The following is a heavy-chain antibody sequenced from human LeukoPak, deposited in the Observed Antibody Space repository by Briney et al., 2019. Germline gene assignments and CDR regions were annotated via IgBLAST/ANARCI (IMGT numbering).Heavy chain of an antibody. CDR3: ARWRYCSGGSCYRGLGWFDP. CDR2: INPNNGNT. Sequence: ASVKVSCKASGYTFTRYGISWVRQAPGQGLEWMGWINPNNGNTNYAQKLQGRVTMTTDTSTSTAYMELRSLRSDDTAVYYCARWRYCSGGSCYRGLGWFDPWGQGTLVTVSS. J-gene: IGHJ5*02. CDR1: GYTFTRYG. V-gene: IGHV1-18*01. D-gene: IGHD2-15*01.